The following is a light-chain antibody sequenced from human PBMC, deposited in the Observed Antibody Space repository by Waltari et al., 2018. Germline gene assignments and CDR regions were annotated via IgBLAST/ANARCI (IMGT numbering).Light chain of an antibody. CDR1: SGSVSTSNY. Sequence: TVVTQEPSLSVSPGGTVTLTCGLSSGSVSTSNYPSWYQQTPGQAPRTLIYSTNTRPSGVPDRFSGSILGNKAALTITGAQADDGSDYYCILYMGSGIWVFGGGTRLTVL. V-gene: IGLV8-61*01. CDR2: STN. J-gene: IGLJ2*01. CDR3: ILYMGSGIWV.